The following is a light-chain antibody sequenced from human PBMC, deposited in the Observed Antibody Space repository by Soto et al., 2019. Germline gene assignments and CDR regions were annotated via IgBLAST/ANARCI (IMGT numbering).Light chain of an antibody. CDR1: SSNIGANT. CDR3: ASCDGNLNGWV. CDR2: SHN. Sequence: QSVLTQPPSTSGTPGQRVTISCSGSSSNIGANTVNWFQHLPGTAPKLLIYSHNQRPSGVPDRFSGSKSGTSASLAISGLQCEDEADYYCASCDGNLNGWVFGGGTQLTVL. V-gene: IGLV1-44*01. J-gene: IGLJ7*01.